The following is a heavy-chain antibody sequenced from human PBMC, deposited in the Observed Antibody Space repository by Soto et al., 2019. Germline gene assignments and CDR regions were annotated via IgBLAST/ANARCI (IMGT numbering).Heavy chain of an antibody. D-gene: IGHD1-7*01. J-gene: IGHJ4*02. CDR3: ARDGIGGTVFRGFCDY. V-gene: IGHV3-33*01. CDR2: IWYDGSNK. Sequence: ESGGGVVQPGGSLRLSCVASGSIFSGYGMHWVRQAPGKGLEWVAVIWYDGSNKYYADSVKGRFTISRDNSKNMLCLQMDSLRAEDTAVYYCARDGIGGTVFRGFCDYWGQGTLVTVSS. CDR1: GSIFSGYG.